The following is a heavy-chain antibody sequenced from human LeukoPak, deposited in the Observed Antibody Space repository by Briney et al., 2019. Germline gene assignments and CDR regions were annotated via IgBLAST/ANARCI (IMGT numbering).Heavy chain of an antibody. D-gene: IGHD3-10*01. CDR2: FYTTENT. CDR1: GGSISGYY. Sequence: SETLSLTCTVSGGSISGYYWSWIRQPAGKELEWIGRFYTTENTNYNPSLKSRVTMSVDTSRNQFSLKLSSVTAADTAVYYCARSLWLSRYYGSGSYSAFDIWGQGTMVTVSS. J-gene: IGHJ3*02. V-gene: IGHV4-4*07. CDR3: ARSLWLSRYYGSGSYSAFDI.